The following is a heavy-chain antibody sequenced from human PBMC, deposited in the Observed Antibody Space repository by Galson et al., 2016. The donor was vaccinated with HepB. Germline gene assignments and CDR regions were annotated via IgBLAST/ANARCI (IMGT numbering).Heavy chain of an antibody. CDR2: VSYDGTIE. D-gene: IGHD4-11*01. CDR1: GFTFSNYA. V-gene: IGHV3-30*18. CDR3: AKAPDYNNYLQGD. J-gene: IGHJ4*02. Sequence: SLRLSCAASGFTFSNYAMHWARQAPGRGLEWVAVVSYDGTIEYYADSAQGRFTTSRDNSKNTLYLQMRSLRTEDTALYFCAKAPDYNNYLQGDWGQGTLVTVSS.